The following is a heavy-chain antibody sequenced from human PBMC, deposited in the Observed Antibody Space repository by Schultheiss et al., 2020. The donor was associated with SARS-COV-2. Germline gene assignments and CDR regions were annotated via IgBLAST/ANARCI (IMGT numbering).Heavy chain of an antibody. J-gene: IGHJ3*02. Sequence: SETLSLTCTVSGGSISSGGYYWSWIRQHPGKGLEWIGYIYYSGSTYYNPSLKSRVIISMDTSKNQFSLKLSSVTAADTAVYYCARAHQYCSGGSCYPDAFDIWGQGTMVTVSS. V-gene: IGHV4-31*03. D-gene: IGHD2-15*01. CDR3: ARAHQYCSGGSCYPDAFDI. CDR2: IYYSGST. CDR1: GGSISSGGYY.